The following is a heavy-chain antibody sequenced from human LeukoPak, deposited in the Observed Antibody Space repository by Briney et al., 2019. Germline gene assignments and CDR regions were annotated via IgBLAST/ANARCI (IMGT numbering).Heavy chain of an antibody. V-gene: IGHV3-7*01. Sequence: HPGGSLRLSCAASGFTFSTYWMSWVRQAPGKGLEWVANIKQDGSDKFYVDSVKGRFTISRDNAKNSMYLQMNSLRAEDTAVYYCARVLPVASRDYRGEGTLVTVSS. CDR2: IKQDGSDK. CDR3: ARVLPVASRDY. CDR1: GFTFSTYW. D-gene: IGHD2-2*01. J-gene: IGHJ4*02.